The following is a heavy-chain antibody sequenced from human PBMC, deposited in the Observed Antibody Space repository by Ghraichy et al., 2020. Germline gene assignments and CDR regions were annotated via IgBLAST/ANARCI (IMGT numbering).Heavy chain of an antibody. CDR2: ISSGGDTI. CDR1: GFTFSEHY. Sequence: GGSLRLSCAASGFTFSEHYMSWIRQAPGKGLQWVAYISSGGDTIYYADSVKGRFTISRDNAKKSLYLQMNGLTDEDTAIYYCAREASVSGIDYWGQGTLVTVSS. CDR3: AREASVSGIDY. V-gene: IGHV3-11*01. D-gene: IGHD6-19*01. J-gene: IGHJ4*02.